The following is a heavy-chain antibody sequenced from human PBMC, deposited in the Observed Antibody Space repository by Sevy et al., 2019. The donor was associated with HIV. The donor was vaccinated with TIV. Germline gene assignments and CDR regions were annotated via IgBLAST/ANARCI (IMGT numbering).Heavy chain of an antibody. D-gene: IGHD3-10*01. Sequence: GGSLRLSCAASGFTFSSYDMHWVRQATGKGLEWVSAIGTAGDTYYPGSVKGRFTISRENAKNSLYRQMNSLRVGDTAVYYCAKVAAGGFDYWGPGTLVTVSS. CDR2: IGTAGDT. J-gene: IGHJ4*02. CDR1: GFTFSSYD. V-gene: IGHV3-13*01. CDR3: AKVAAGGFDY.